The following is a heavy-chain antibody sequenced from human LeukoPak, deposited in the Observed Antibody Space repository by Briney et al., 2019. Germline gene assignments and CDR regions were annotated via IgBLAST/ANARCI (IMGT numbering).Heavy chain of an antibody. V-gene: IGHV3-23*01. Sequence: GGSLRLSCAASGFTFSSYAMSWVRQAPGKGLECVSSISGSGGSTYYADSVKGRFTISRDNSKNTLYLQMNSLRAEDTAVYYRARRVSHSSYPGIECFDYWGQGTLVTVSS. D-gene: IGHD2-2*01. CDR1: GFTFSSYA. J-gene: IGHJ4*02. CDR3: ARRVSHSSYPGIECFDY. CDR2: ISGSGGST.